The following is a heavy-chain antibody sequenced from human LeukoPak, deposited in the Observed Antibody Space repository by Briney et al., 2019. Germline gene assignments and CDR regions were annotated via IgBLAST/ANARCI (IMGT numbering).Heavy chain of an antibody. CDR1: GGSFSGYY. D-gene: IGHD3-10*01. Sequence: PSETLSLTCAVYGGSFSGYYWSWIRQPPGKGLEWIGEINHSGSTNYNPSLKSRVSISVDTSKNQFSLKLSSVPAADTAVYYCARGDYYGSGSSPIDYWGQGTLVTVSS. J-gene: IGHJ4*02. CDR2: INHSGST. V-gene: IGHV4-34*01. CDR3: ARGDYYGSGSSPIDY.